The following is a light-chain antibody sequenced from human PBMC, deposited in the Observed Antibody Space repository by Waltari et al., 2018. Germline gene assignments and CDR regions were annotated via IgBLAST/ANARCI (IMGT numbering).Light chain of an antibody. CDR1: SSDVGSYSL. J-gene: IGLJ3*02. V-gene: IGLV2-23*01. CDR2: EDT. Sequence: QSALTQPASVSGSPGQPITISCTGTSSDVGSYSLVSWYRQHPGEAPRVIIFEDTKRPAGVSNRFSVSKSGNTASLTISGLQAEDEADYYCCSYTLTNTWLFGGGTKLTVL. CDR3: CSYTLTNTWL.